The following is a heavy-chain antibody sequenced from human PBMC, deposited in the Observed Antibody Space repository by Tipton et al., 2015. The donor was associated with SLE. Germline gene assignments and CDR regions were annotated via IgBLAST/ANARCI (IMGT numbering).Heavy chain of an antibody. CDR2: ISYDGSNK. CDR3: ARVMAD. J-gene: IGHJ4*02. D-gene: IGHD5-24*01. V-gene: IGHV3-30*19. CDR1: GFTFSSYG. Sequence: SLRLSCAASGFTFSSYGMHWVRQAPGKGLEWVAVISYDGSNKYYADSVKGRFTISRDNSKNTLYLQMNSLRAEDTAVYYCARVMADWGQGTLVTVSS.